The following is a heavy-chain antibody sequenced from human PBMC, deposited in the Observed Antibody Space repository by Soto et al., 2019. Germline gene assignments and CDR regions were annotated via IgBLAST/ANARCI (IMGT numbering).Heavy chain of an antibody. V-gene: IGHV5-51*01. CDR3: ARKFAPEFFDS. CDR1: GYNFSTYW. Sequence: GESLKISCKGSGYNFSTYWIAWVRQMPGKGLEWMEIIYPGDSDTKYSPAFQGQVTISADKSINTAYLQWTSLEASDTAMYYCARKFAPEFFDSWGQGTLVTVSS. D-gene: IGHD3-10*01. J-gene: IGHJ4*02. CDR2: IYPGDSDT.